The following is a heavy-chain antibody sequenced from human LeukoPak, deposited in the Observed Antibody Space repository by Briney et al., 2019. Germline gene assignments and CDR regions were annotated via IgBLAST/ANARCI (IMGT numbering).Heavy chain of an antibody. CDR1: GGSFSGYY. CDR3: ARAGFRFFDN. V-gene: IGHV4-34*01. J-gene: IGHJ3*02. CDR2: INHSGST. Sequence: SETLSLTCAVYGGSFSGYYWSWIRQPPGKGLEWIGEINHSGSTNYNPSLKSRVTISVDTSKNQFSLKLSSVTAADTAVYYCARAGFRFFDNWGQGTMVTVSS. D-gene: IGHD1-14*01.